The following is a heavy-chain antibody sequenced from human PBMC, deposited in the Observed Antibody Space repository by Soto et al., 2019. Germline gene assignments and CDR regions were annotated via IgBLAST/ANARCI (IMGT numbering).Heavy chain of an antibody. CDR3: ARQAYSSSWYWDWFDP. CDR1: GYSFTSYW. V-gene: IGHV5-51*01. Sequence: PXESLNISRKGSGYSFTSYWFGLVRQMPGKGLEWMGIIYPGDSDTRYSPSFQGQVTISADKSISTAYLQWRSLKASDTAMYYCARQAYSSSWYWDWFDPWGQGTLVTVSS. CDR2: IYPGDSDT. D-gene: IGHD6-13*01. J-gene: IGHJ5*02.